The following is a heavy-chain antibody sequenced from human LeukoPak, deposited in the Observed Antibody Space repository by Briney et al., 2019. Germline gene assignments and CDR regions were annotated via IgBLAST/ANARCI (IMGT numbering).Heavy chain of an antibody. Sequence: GESLKISCKGSGYTFTTYWIGWVRQMPGKGLEWMGIIFPGDSETRYSPSFQGQVTISVDKSISTAYLQWSSLRASDTAMYYCARVPSDWGQGTLVTVSS. V-gene: IGHV5-51*01. CDR1: GYTFTTYW. J-gene: IGHJ4*02. D-gene: IGHD4/OR15-4a*01. CDR2: IFPGDSET. CDR3: ARVPSD.